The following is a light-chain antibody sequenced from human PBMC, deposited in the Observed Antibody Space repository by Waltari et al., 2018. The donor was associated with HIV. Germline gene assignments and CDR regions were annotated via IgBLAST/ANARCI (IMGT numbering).Light chain of an antibody. J-gene: IGKJ3*01. CDR1: QSVSSN. CDR2: GAA. CDR3: QPYNNWPQGIT. V-gene: IGKV3-15*01. Sequence: EIVMTHSPATRSVSPGERATLSCRAIQSVSSNLAWYQQKPGQAPRLLVFGAATRATGIPARFSGSGSGTEFPLTIRSLQSEDFAVYYWQPYNNWPQGITFAPGTNVAIK.